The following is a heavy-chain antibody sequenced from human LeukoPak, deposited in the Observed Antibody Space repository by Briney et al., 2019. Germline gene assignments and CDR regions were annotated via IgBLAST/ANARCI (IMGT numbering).Heavy chain of an antibody. CDR1: GFTFSSYA. V-gene: IGHV3-23*01. CDR3: AKDFGRNLGGPGY. Sequence: GGSLRLSCAASGFTFSSYAMSWVRQAPGGGLEWVSGISDNGGRTYYADSVKGRFAISRDDSKSTLYLQMNSLRGEDTAVYYCAKDFGRNLGGPGYWGRGTLVIVSS. D-gene: IGHD1-14*01. J-gene: IGHJ4*02. CDR2: ISDNGGRT.